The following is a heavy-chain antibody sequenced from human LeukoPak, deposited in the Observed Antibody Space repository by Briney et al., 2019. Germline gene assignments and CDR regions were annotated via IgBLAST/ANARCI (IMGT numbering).Heavy chain of an antibody. V-gene: IGHV3-33*01. CDR1: GFTFSSYC. Sequence: GGSLRLSCAAPGFTFSSYCMHWVRQAPGKGLEWVAVIRNDGTNKYYADSVKGRFTISRDNAKNSLSLQMNGLGDRDTAVCYCARDLVGATASWGQGTLVTVSS. D-gene: IGHD1-26*01. CDR3: ARDLVGATAS. J-gene: IGHJ5*02. CDR2: IRNDGTNK.